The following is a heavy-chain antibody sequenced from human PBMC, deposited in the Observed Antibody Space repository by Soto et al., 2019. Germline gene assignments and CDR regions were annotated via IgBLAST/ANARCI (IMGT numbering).Heavy chain of an antibody. D-gene: IGHD4-17*01. CDR2: ISAYNGNT. J-gene: IGHJ4*02. Sequence: ASVKVSCKASGYTFTSYGISWVRQAPGQGLEWMGWISAYNGNTNYAQKLQGRVTMTTDTSTSTAYMELRSLRSDDTAAYYCASIGGLDYGDYENDYWGQGTLVTVSS. V-gene: IGHV1-18*01. CDR1: GYTFTSYG. CDR3: ASIGGLDYGDYENDY.